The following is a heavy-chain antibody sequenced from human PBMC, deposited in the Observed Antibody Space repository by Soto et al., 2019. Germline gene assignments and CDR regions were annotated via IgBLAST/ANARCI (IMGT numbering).Heavy chain of an antibody. Sequence: SETLSLTCAVSGGSISSGGYSWSWIRQPPGKGLEWIGYIYHSGSTYYNPSLKSRVTISVDRSKNQFSLKLSSVTAADTAVYYCARGLDSYNYPPHFDYWGQGTLVTVSS. CDR2: IYHSGST. D-gene: IGHD5-12*01. J-gene: IGHJ4*02. CDR3: ARGLDSYNYPPHFDY. CDR1: GGSISSGGYS. V-gene: IGHV4-30-2*01.